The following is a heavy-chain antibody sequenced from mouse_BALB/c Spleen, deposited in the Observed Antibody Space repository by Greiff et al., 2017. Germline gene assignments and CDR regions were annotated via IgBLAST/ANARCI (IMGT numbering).Heavy chain of an antibody. D-gene: IGHD2-3*01. CDR2: IWSGGST. V-gene: IGHV2-4-1*01. J-gene: IGHJ2*01. Sequence: QVQLQQSGPGLVQPSQSLSITCTVSGFSLTSYGVHWVRQSPGKGLEWLGVIWSGGSTDYNAAFISRLSISKDNSKSQVFFKMNSLQADDTAIYYCARNPLYDGYFDYWGQGTTLTVSS. CDR3: ARNPLYDGYFDY. CDR1: GFSLTSYG.